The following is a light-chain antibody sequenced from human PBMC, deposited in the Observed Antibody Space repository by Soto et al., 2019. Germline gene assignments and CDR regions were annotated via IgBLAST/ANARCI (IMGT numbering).Light chain of an antibody. CDR1: QSVSSSY. Sequence: EIVLTQSPGTLSLSPGERATLSCRASQSVSSSYLAWYQQKPGQAPRLLIYGASSRATGIPDRFSGSGSGTDFTLTISRLEPEDFAVYYCQQYGSSCWTFGQGTKVEI. CDR2: GAS. V-gene: IGKV3-20*01. J-gene: IGKJ1*01. CDR3: QQYGSSCWT.